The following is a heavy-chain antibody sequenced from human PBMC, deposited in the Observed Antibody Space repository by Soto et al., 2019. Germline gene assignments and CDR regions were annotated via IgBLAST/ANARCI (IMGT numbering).Heavy chain of an antibody. CDR3: VRVGSGSYSWRDP. CDR1: GFIFSSYW. D-gene: IGHD1-26*01. J-gene: IGHJ5*02. CDR2: INTDGGTT. V-gene: IGHV3-74*01. Sequence: EVQLEESGGDLVQPGGSLRLSCTASGFIFSSYWMHWVRQAPGKGLVCVSRINTDGGTTTYAESVKGRFTISRDNARNTLYLQMNRLRPEDTALYYCVRVGSGSYSWRDPWGQGTLVTVSS.